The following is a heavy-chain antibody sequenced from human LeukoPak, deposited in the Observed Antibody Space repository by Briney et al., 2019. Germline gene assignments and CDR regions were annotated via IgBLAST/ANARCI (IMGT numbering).Heavy chain of an antibody. Sequence: GGSLRLSCTASGFTFGDDGWSWFRQAPGKGLEWICFIRKKAYGETTEYAASVRGRFNISRDDAKSIAYLQLNSLKTEDTALYYCARGLHDYGDSNYYFDQWGAGTLVTVSS. CDR3: ARGLHDYGDSNYYFDQ. D-gene: IGHD4-17*01. J-gene: IGHJ4*02. CDR2: IRKKAYGETT. V-gene: IGHV3-49*03. CDR1: GFTFGDDG.